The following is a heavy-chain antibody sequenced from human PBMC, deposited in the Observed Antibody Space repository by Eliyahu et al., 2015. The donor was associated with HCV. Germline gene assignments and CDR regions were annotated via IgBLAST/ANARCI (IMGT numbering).Heavy chain of an antibody. CDR2: ITHSGDT. CDR1: GAPLNDYF. D-gene: IGHD1-1*01. V-gene: IGHV4-34*01. Sequence: RPSETLSLTCDVSGAPLNDYFWTWIRQPPGKGLQWIGDITHSGDTNYSPSLKSRVIMSVDKAKSQISLKLTSVTAADTAVYYCATWSPGTFDYWGQGSLVTVSS. CDR3: ATWSPGTFDY. J-gene: IGHJ4*02.